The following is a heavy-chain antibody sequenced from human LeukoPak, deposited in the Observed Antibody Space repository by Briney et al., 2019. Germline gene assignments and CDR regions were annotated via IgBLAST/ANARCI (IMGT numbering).Heavy chain of an antibody. Sequence: SETLSLTCAVYGGSFSGYYWSWIRQPPGKGLEWIGEINHSGSTNYNPSLKSRVTISVDTSKNQFSLKLSTLPAADTAVYYCARGFAITIFGVGPYYFDYWGQGTLVTVSS. CDR1: GGSFSGYY. J-gene: IGHJ4*02. CDR2: INHSGST. D-gene: IGHD3-3*01. V-gene: IGHV4-34*01. CDR3: ARGFAITIFGVGPYYFDY.